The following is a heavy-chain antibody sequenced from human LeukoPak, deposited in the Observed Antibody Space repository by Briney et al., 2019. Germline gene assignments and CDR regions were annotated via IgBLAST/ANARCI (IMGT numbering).Heavy chain of an antibody. D-gene: IGHD3-22*01. J-gene: IGHJ4*02. V-gene: IGHV4-61*02. Sequence: SSQTLSLTCTVSGGSISSGSYYWRWIRQPAGKGLEWIGRISTSGSTNYNPSLKSRVTISVDTSKNQFSLKLSSVTAADTAVYYCARDSYYYDSSGYSEYYFDYWGQGTLVTVSS. CDR1: GGSISSGSYY. CDR3: ARDSYYYDSSGYSEYYFDY. CDR2: ISTSGST.